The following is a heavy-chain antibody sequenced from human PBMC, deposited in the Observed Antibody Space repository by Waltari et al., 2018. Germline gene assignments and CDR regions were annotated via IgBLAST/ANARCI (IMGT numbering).Heavy chain of an antibody. CDR2: IYSGGST. D-gene: IGHD6-13*01. Sequence: EVQLVETGGGLIQPGGSLRLSCAASGFTVSSNYMSWVRQAPGKGLEWVSVIYSGGSTYYADSVKGRFTISRDNSKNTLYLQMNSLRAEDTAVYYCARAPPNSSSWYVDYWGQGTLVTVSS. J-gene: IGHJ4*02. V-gene: IGHV3-53*02. CDR1: GFTVSSNY. CDR3: ARAPPNSSSWYVDY.